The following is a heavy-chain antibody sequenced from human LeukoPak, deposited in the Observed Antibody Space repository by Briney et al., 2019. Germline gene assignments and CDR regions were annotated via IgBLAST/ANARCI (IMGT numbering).Heavy chain of an antibody. CDR2: ISSSGSTI. CDR1: GFTFSDYY. V-gene: IGHV3-11*01. CDR3: ARDLIAVVGPWDLFDY. J-gene: IGHJ4*02. D-gene: IGHD6-19*01. Sequence: GGSLRLSCAASGFTFSDYYMSWIRQAPGKGLEWVSHISSSGSTIYYADSVKGRFTISRDNAKNSLYLQMNSLRAEDTAVYYCARDLIAVVGPWDLFDYWGQGTLVTVSS.